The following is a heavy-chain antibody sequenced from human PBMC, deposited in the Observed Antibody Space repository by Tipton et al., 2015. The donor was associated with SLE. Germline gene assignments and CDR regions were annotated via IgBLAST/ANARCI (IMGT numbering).Heavy chain of an antibody. D-gene: IGHD4-17*01. J-gene: IGHJ4*02. V-gene: IGHV4-34*10. CDR3: ARLYGMSLDS. CDR2: INYSGNT. Sequence: TLSLTCAVSGGPFNGFFWTWIRQPPGKGLEWIGEINYSGNTNYNPSLKSRVSMSVDTSKKHFSLRLNSVTAADTAVYYCARLYGMSLDSWGQGTLVTVSS. CDR1: GGPFNGFF.